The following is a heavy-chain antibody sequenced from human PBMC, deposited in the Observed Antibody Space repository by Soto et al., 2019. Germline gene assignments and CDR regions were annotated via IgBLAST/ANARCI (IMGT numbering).Heavy chain of an antibody. D-gene: IGHD3-3*01. CDR2: SRNRVKSFTT. Sequence: EVQLVESGGGLVQPGGSLRLSCAASGFTLSDHYLDWVRQAPGKGLEWVGRSRNRVKSFTTAYAASVRGRFTFSSDDSPNSLYLQMNSLKTDETAVYYCARAPTPDSPGYEYWGQGTLVTVSS. V-gene: IGHV3-72*01. CDR3: ARAPTPDSPGYEY. CDR1: GFTLSDHY. J-gene: IGHJ4*02.